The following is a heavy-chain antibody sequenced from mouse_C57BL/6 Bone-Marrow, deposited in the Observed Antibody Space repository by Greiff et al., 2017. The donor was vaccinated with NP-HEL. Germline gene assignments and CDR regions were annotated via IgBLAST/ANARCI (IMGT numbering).Heavy chain of an antibody. Sequence: VQLQQPGAELVKPGASVKLSCKASGYTFTTYWMQWVKQRPGQGLEWIGEIDPSDSYTNYNQKFKGKATLTVDTSSSTSYMQLRSLTSKDSAVYYEARKAYYGRSYEFAYWGQGTLVTVSA. CDR1: GYTFTTYW. V-gene: IGHV1-50*01. CDR2: IDPSDSYT. CDR3: ARKAYYGRSYEFAY. D-gene: IGHD1-1*01. J-gene: IGHJ3*01.